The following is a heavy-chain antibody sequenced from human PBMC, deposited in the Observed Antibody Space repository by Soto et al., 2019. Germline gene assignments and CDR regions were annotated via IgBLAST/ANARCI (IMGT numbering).Heavy chain of an antibody. V-gene: IGHV3-7*01. CDR3: ARDQDYYDSSGSYFYYFDY. D-gene: IGHD3-22*01. Sequence: GGSLRLSCAASGFTLSSYWMSWVRQAPGKGLEWVANINQDGSEKYYVDSVKGRFTISRDNAKNSLYLQMNSLRAEDTAVYYCARDQDYYDSSGSYFYYFDYWGQGTLVTVSS. J-gene: IGHJ4*02. CDR1: GFTLSSYW. CDR2: INQDGSEK.